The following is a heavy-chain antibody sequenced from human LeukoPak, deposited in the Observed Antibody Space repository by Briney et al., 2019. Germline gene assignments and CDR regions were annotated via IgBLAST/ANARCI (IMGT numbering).Heavy chain of an antibody. J-gene: IGHJ4*02. CDR3: AKDGEQWLVQEVGYFDY. CDR2: IRYDGSNK. Sequence: PGGSLRLSCAASGFTFSSYGMRWVRQAPGKGLEWVAFIRYDGSNKYYADSVKGRFTISRDNSKNTLYLQMNSLRAEDTAVYYCAKDGEQWLVQEVGYFDYWGQGTLVTVSS. CDR1: GFTFSSYG. V-gene: IGHV3-30*02. D-gene: IGHD6-19*01.